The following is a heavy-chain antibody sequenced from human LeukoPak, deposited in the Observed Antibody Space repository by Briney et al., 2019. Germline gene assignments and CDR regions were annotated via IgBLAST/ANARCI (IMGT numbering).Heavy chain of an antibody. J-gene: IGHJ4*02. CDR1: GGSFSGYY. V-gene: IGHV4-34*01. CDR3: ARGLIPCSGGSCYRRWPASLIDY. Sequence: SETLSLTCAVYGGSFSGYYWSWIGEPPGKGVEGRGGMSHSGSTNYSPSLRSRGTISVDTYKNQSSLKLSSVTAAPTAVYYCARGLIPCSGGSCYRRWPASLIDYWGQGTPVTVPS. D-gene: IGHD2-15*01. CDR2: MSHSGST.